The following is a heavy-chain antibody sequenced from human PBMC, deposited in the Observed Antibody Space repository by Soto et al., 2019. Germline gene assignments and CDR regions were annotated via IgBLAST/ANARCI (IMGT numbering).Heavy chain of an antibody. CDR3: ARDSYSFDD. J-gene: IGHJ4*02. D-gene: IGHD5-18*01. V-gene: IGHV4-59*01. CDR2: IYYSGST. Sequence: SETLSLTCTVSGGSIRSYYWSWIRQPPGKGLEWIGYIYYSGSTDYNPSLKSRVTISVDTSKNQFSLKLRSVTAADTAVYYCARDSYSFDDWGQGILVTVSS. CDR1: GGSIRSYY.